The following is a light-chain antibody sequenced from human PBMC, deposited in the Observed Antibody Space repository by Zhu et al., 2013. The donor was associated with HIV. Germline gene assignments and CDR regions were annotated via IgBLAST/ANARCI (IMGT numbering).Light chain of an antibody. CDR3: QQYNQWPPYT. J-gene: IGKJ2*01. Sequence: EIVMTQSPASMSVSAGERATFSCRASQSVGTNVAWYQQKPDQAPRLLVYGASTRATNIPDRFSGSGSGTDFTLIINSLRPEDSAVYYCQQYNQWPPYTFGQGTKLHLK. V-gene: IGKV3-15*01. CDR2: GAS. CDR1: QSVGTN.